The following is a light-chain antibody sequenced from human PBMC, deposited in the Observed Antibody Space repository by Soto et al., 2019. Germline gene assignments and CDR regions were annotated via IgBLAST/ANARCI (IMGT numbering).Light chain of an antibody. CDR1: QGISSW. CDR2: DAC. J-gene: IGKJ1*01. Sequence: IQLTQSPSSMSTSVGDRVTITCRASQGISSWLAWYQQKPGKAPKLLIYDACSLESGVPSRFSGSGSGTEFTLTISSLQPDDFATYYCQQYNSYSKTFGQGTKVDIK. V-gene: IGKV1-5*01. CDR3: QQYNSYSKT.